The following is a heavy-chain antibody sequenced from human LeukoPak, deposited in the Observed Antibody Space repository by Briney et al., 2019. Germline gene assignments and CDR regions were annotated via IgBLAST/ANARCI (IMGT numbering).Heavy chain of an antibody. CDR2: INPNSGGT. V-gene: IGHV1-2*02. Sequence: GASVKVSCKASGYTFTGYYMHWVRHAPGQGLEWMGWINPNSGGTNYAQKFQGRVTMTRDTSISTAYMELSRLRSDDTAVYYCARDGVPGSDAFDIWGQGTMVTASS. CDR1: GYTFTGYY. D-gene: IGHD1-14*01. CDR3: ARDGVPGSDAFDI. J-gene: IGHJ3*02.